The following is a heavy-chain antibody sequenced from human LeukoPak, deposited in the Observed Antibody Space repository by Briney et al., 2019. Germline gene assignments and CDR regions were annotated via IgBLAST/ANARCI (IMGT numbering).Heavy chain of an antibody. CDR2: IKEDGSEK. V-gene: IGHV3-7*01. CDR3: ARGFWTGVEY. J-gene: IGHJ4*02. CDR1: TFTFSNYW. D-gene: IGHD3/OR15-3a*01. Sequence: GGSLRLSCAASTFTFSNYWMSWVCQAPGKGLEWVANIKEDGSEKYYVDSVKGRFTISRDNAKNTLYLQMNSLRAEDTAVYYCARGFWTGVEYWGQGALVTVSS.